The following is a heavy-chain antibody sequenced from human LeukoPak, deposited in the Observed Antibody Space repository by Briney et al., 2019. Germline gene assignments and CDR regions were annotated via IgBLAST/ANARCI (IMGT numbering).Heavy chain of an antibody. V-gene: IGHV4-39*07. J-gene: IGHJ4*02. CDR2: VSYSGNT. Sequence: SETLSLTCTVSGVSISSSSYDWGWIRQPPGKGLEWIGSVSYSGNTDYNPSLKSRVTMSIDNSKNQLSLKLTSVTAADTAIYYCARESGAFCPFGFWGQGTLVTVSS. D-gene: IGHD1-26*01. CDR1: GVSISSSSYD. CDR3: ARESGAFCPFGF.